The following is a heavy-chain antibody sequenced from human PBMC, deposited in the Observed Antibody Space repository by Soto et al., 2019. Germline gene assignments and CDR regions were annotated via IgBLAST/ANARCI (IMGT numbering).Heavy chain of an antibody. CDR3: ATDANEYLWEYYFDF. D-gene: IGHD3-16*01. CDR1: GFSFSSYG. V-gene: IGHV3-30*03. J-gene: IGHJ4*02. Sequence: GGSLRLSCAASGFSFSSYGMHWVRQAPAKGLEWVAFISHDGSNDYYADSVKGRYTISRDNSKNTVYLQMNSLRVEDTAVYYCATDANEYLWEYYFDFWGQGTLVTVSS. CDR2: ISHDGSND.